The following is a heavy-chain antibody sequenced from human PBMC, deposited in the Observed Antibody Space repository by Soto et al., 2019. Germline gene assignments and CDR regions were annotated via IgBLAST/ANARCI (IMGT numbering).Heavy chain of an antibody. CDR1: GHTFTSYA. V-gene: IGHV1-3*01. Sequence: ASVKVSCKASGHTFTSYAMHWVRQAPGQRLEWMGWTNAGNGNTKYSQKFQGRVTITRDTSASTAYMELSSLRSEDTAVYYCARGGIVVVPAAMPLDYWGQGTLVTVSS. CDR3: ARGGIVVVPAAMPLDY. J-gene: IGHJ4*02. D-gene: IGHD2-2*01. CDR2: TNAGNGNT.